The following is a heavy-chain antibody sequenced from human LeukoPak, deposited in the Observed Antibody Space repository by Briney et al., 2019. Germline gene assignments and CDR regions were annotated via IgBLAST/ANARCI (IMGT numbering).Heavy chain of an antibody. J-gene: IGHJ6*02. CDR1: GGSISSYY. Sequence: SETLSLTCTVSGGSISSYYWSWIRQPPGKGLEWIGYIYYSGSTYYNPSLKSRVTISVDTSKNQFSLKLSSVTAADTAVYYCARDQWSPDYYYGMDVWGQGTTVTVSS. CDR3: ARDQWSPDYYYGMDV. D-gene: IGHD2-15*01. V-gene: IGHV4-59*12. CDR2: IYYSGST.